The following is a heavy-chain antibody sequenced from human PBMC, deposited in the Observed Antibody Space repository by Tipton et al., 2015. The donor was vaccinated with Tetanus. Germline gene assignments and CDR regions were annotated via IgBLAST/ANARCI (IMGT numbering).Heavy chain of an antibody. CDR2: MNTHIDKS. D-gene: IGHD6-19*01. CDR1: GYSFTTSD. V-gene: IGHV1-8*01. Sequence: QVQLVQSGAEVKKPGASVKVSCKAPGYSFTTSDINWVRQATGQGPEWMGWMNTHIDKSGQAQKFQGRVTMTTDTSTNTAYMELRSLRSDDTAVYYCARLVRQWLVPEDYWGQGTLVTVSS. J-gene: IGHJ4*02. CDR3: ARLVRQWLVPEDY.